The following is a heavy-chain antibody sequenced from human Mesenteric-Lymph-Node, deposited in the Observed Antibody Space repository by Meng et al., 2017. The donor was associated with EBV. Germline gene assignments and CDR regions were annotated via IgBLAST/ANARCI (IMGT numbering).Heavy chain of an antibody. CDR3: ARVDYTKSLPFDY. V-gene: IGHV4-34*01. Sequence: SGGGLVQPGGSLGLSCAASGFTFSSYWMHWIRQPPGKGLEWIGEIDHSGSNNYNPSLKSRVTMAVDTSKNQFSLKLASVTAADTAVYYCARVDYTKSLPFDYWGRGTLVTVSS. CDR1: GFTFSSYW. J-gene: IGHJ4*02. CDR2: IDHSGSN. D-gene: IGHD2-2*02.